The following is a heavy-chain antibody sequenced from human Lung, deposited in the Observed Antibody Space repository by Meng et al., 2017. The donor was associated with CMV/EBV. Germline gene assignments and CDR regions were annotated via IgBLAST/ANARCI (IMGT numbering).Heavy chain of an antibody. CDR3: VTDQDRFGGI. J-gene: IGHJ3*02. Sequence: GGSLRPXCVASGFTFSSYWMSWVRQAPGRGLEWVANINLYGSEKYYTDSVKGRFTISRDNAKNSLYLQMNSLRAEDTAVYYCVTDQDRFGGIWGQGTVVTVSS. D-gene: IGHD3-16*01. CDR1: GFTFSSYW. V-gene: IGHV3-7*01. CDR2: INLYGSEK.